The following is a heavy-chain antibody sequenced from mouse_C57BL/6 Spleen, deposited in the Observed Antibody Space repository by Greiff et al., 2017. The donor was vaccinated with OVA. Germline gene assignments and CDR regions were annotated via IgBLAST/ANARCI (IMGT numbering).Heavy chain of an antibody. CDR3: ARLGFDY. CDR2: IVPANGNT. Sequence: VQLKQSVAELVRPGASVKLSCTASGFNIKNYYMHWVKQRPEHGLEWIGRIVPANGNTKYTPKFQGKATITADTSSNTAYLQLSSLTSEDTAIYYCARLGFDYWGQGTTLTVSS. CDR1: GFNIKNYY. V-gene: IGHV14-3*01. J-gene: IGHJ2*01.